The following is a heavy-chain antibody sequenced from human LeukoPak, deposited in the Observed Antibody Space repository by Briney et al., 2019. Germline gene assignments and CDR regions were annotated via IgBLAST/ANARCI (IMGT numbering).Heavy chain of an antibody. CDR2: ISSSSSHI. CDR1: GFTFSSYS. CDR3: ARDRGDYSDYSDFFDA. Sequence: GGSLRLSCAASGFTFSSYSMNWVRQAPGKGLEWVSFISSSSSHIYYADSVKGRFTISRDDSKNTVYLQMDSLRAEDTAMYYCARDRGDYSDYSDFFDAWGQGTLVTFSS. V-gene: IGHV3-21*04. D-gene: IGHD4-11*01. J-gene: IGHJ4*02.